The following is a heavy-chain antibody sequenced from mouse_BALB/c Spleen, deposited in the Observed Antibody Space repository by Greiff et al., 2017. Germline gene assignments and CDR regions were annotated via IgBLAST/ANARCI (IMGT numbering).Heavy chain of an antibody. CDR1: GFTFSSYG. CDR3: ARDLLGPAY. D-gene: IGHD4-1*01. CDR2: INSNGGST. J-gene: IGHJ3*01. Sequence: EVMLVESGGGLVQPGGSLKLSCAASGFTFSSYGMSWVRQTPDKRLELVATINSNGGSTYYPDSVKGRFTISRDNAKNTLYLQMSSLKSEDTAMYYCARDLLGPAYWGQGTLVTVSA. V-gene: IGHV5-6-3*01.